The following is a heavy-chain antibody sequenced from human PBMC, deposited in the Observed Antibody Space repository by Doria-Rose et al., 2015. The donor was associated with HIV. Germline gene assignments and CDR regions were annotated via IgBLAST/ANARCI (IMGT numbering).Heavy chain of an antibody. CDR1: GFSFESYA. CDR2: ISLDSGAK. V-gene: IGHV3-9*01. Sequence: VQLVRSGRGLVQPGRSLRLSCVGSGFSFESYAMHWVRLAPGKGLEWVAGISLDSGAKGNADSVEGRFTISRDNAKKSVYLEMRSLRPEDTAFYYCAKAPIIGPKYYFYMDVWGKGTSVTVSS. D-gene: IGHD3-3*01. J-gene: IGHJ6*03. CDR3: AKAPIIGPKYYFYMDV.